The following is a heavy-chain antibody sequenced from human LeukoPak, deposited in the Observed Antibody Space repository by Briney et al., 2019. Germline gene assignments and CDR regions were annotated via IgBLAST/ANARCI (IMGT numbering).Heavy chain of an antibody. J-gene: IGHJ6*02. D-gene: IGHD2-15*01. CDR1: GFTFNNYA. Sequence: GGSLRLSCAASGFTFNNYAMTWVRQAPGEGLEWVSAVSGRGDATYYADSVKGRFTISRDDSKNTLYLQMNSLRAEDTAVYHCAKAPPAATNYYYGMDAWGQGTTVTVSS. V-gene: IGHV3-23*01. CDR3: AKAPPAATNYYYGMDA. CDR2: VSGRGDAT.